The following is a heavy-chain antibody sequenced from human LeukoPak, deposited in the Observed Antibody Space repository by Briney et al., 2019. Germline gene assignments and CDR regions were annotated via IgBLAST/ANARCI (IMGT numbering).Heavy chain of an antibody. CDR3: ARHSSGWGYYFDY. D-gene: IGHD6-19*01. CDR2: INHSGST. CDR1: GGSFSGYY. Sequence: PSETLSLTCAVYGGSFSGYYWSWIRQPPGKGLEWIGEINHSGSTNYNPSLKSRVTISVDTSKNQFSLKLSSVTAADTAVYYCARHSSGWGYYFDYWGQGTLVTVSS. J-gene: IGHJ4*02. V-gene: IGHV4-34*01.